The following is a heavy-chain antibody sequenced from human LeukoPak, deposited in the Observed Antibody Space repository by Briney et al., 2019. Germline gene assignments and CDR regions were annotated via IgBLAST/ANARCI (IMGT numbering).Heavy chain of an antibody. D-gene: IGHD6-13*01. CDR3: ATDRALAAAGEFDY. Sequence: SQTLSLTCTVSGGSISSGDYYWSWIRQPPGKGLEWIGYIYYSGSTYYNPSLKSRVTISVDTSKNQFSLKLSSVTAADTAVYYCATDRALAAAGEFDYWGQGTLVTVSS. CDR1: GGSISSGDYY. V-gene: IGHV4-30-4*01. CDR2: IYYSGST. J-gene: IGHJ4*02.